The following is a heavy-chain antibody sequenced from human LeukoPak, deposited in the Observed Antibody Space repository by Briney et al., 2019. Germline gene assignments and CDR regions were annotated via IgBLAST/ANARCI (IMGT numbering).Heavy chain of an antibody. D-gene: IGHD3-22*01. CDR3: ATTYYYDSSGYYD. Sequence: PGESLKISCKGSGYSFTNYWIGWVRQMPGKGLEWMGIIYPGDSDTRYSPSFQGQVTISADKSISTAYLQWSSLKASDTAMYYCATTYYYDSSGYYDWGQGTLVTVSS. CDR2: IYPGDSDT. CDR1: GYSFTNYW. V-gene: IGHV5-51*01. J-gene: IGHJ4*02.